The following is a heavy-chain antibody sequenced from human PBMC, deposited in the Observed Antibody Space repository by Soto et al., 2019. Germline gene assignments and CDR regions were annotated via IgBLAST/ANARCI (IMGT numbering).Heavy chain of an antibody. D-gene: IGHD3-3*01. J-gene: IGHJ6*02. CDR2: VYPPDSDT. V-gene: IGHV5-51*01. Sequence: LGESLKISCQASGYSFSDYWIAWVRQTPGKGLEWMGTVYPPDSDTRYSPSFEGQVTISVDTSVNTAYLQWSNVKASDTAIYYCARHEASTIPGVVLTAGMDVWGQGTTVTVSS. CDR3: ARHEASTIPGVVLTAGMDV. CDR1: GYSFSDYW.